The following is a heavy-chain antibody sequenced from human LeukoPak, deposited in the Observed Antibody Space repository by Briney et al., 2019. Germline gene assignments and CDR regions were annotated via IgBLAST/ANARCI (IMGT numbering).Heavy chain of an antibody. CDR1: GFTFSSYS. CDR2: ISSSSSYI. J-gene: IGHJ4*02. CDR3: AKNSPSSGLQFLD. V-gene: IGHV3-21*04. Sequence: GGSLRLSCAASGFTFSSYSMNWVRQAPGKGLEWVSSISSSSSYIYYADSVKGRFTISRDNAKNSLYLQMNSLRAEDTAVYYCAKNSPSSGLQFLDWGQGTLVTVSS. D-gene: IGHD5-12*01.